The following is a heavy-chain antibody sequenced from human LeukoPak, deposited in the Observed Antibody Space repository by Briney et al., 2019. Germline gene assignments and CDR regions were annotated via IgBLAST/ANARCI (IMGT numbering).Heavy chain of an antibody. CDR1: DDSISSGGYS. D-gene: IGHD2-15*01. Sequence: SETLSLTCTVSDDSISSGGYSWSWIRQPPGKGLEWIGYIFDSGNTYYNPSLKSRVTISGDMSKNQFSLKLSSVTAADTAVYYCASHFSGSWVDPWGQGTLVTVSS. CDR3: ASHFSGSWVDP. V-gene: IGHV4-30-4*07. CDR2: IFDSGNT. J-gene: IGHJ5*02.